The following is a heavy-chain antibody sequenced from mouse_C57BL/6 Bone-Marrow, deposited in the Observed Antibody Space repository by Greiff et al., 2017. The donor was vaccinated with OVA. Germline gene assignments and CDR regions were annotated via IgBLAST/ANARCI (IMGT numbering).Heavy chain of an antibody. J-gene: IGHJ2*01. V-gene: IGHV1-64*01. CDR3: ARRLYYYFGY. Sequence: QVQLQQPGAERVKPGGSGTLSCQASSYTFTSYWMHWVQQRPGQGLEWIGMIHPNSGSPNYNEKFKSKAPLTVDKSSSTAYMQLSSLTSEDSAVYYCARRLYYYFGYWGQGTTLTVSS. CDR1: SYTFTSYW. CDR2: IHPNSGSP. D-gene: IGHD1-1*01.